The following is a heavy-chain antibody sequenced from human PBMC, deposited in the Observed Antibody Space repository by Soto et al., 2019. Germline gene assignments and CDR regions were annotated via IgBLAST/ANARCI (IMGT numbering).Heavy chain of an antibody. D-gene: IGHD1-26*01. V-gene: IGHV3-72*01. J-gene: IGHJ4*02. CDR1: GFTLSDHY. CDR2: SRDKAQGYST. Sequence: VQLVESGGGLVQPGGSLRLSCTGSGFTLSDHYIDWVRQAPGKGLEWVGRSRDKAQGYSTTYAASVKGRFTTSRDESKNSVYLQMNSLKTEDTAIYYCAKEMPLGGILGAEPLDYWGQGTLVTVSS. CDR3: AKEMPLGGILGAEPLDY.